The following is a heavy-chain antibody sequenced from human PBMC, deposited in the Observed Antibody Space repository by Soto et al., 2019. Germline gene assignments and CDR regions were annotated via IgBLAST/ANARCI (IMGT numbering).Heavy chain of an antibody. CDR2: IWYDGSNK. V-gene: IGHV3-33*01. CDR1: GFTFSSYG. Sequence: QVQLVESGGGVVQPGRSLRLSCAASGFTFSSYGMHWVRQAPGKGLEWVAVIWYDGSNKYYADSVKGRFTISRDNSKNTRHLQMNSLGAEDTAVYYCASPDTAMAPRPHAFDIWGQGTMVTVSS. J-gene: IGHJ3*02. CDR3: ASPDTAMAPRPHAFDI. D-gene: IGHD5-18*01.